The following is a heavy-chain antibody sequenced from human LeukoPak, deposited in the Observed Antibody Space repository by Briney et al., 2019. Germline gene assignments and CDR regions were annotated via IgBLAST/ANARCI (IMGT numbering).Heavy chain of an antibody. D-gene: IGHD5-12*01. V-gene: IGHV4-39*07. CDR3: ARSVSAYAGRGWTAP. Sequence: SETLSLTCSVSGGSIRSLGYSWGWIRQPPGKGLEWIASMYYTGTTYYNPSLKSRVTMSVDTSKNQFSLNLTSVTAADTAVFYCARSVSAYAGRGWTAPWGQGTLVTVYS. CDR2: MYYTGTT. J-gene: IGHJ5*02. CDR1: GGSIRSLGYS.